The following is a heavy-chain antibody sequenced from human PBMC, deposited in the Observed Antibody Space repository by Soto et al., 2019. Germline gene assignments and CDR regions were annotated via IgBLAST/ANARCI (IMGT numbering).Heavy chain of an antibody. CDR1: GGTFSSYA. CDR2: IIPIFGTA. D-gene: IGHD3-22*01. V-gene: IGHV1-69*12. Sequence: QVQLVQSGAEVKKPGSSVKVSCKASGGTFSSYAISWVRQAPGQVLEWMGGIIPIFGTANYAQKFQGRVTITADESTSTAYMELSSLRSEDTAVYYCARAAYYYASSGSNHVYYYGMDVWGQETTVTVSS. CDR3: ARAAYYYASSGSNHVYYYGMDV. J-gene: IGHJ6*02.